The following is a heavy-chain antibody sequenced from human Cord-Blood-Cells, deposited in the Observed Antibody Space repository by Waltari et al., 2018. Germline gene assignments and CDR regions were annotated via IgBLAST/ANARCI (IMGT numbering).Heavy chain of an antibody. CDR2: MNPNSGNT. J-gene: IGHJ4*02. CDR1: GYTFPRYD. D-gene: IGHD1-26*01. CDR3: ARGSLGIGSYGY. V-gene: IGHV1-8*03. Sequence: QVQLVQSGAEVKKPGASVKVSCKASGYTFPRYDINWVRQATGQGLEWMGWMNPNSGNTGYAQKFQGRVTITRNTSISTAYMELSSLRSEDTAVYYCARGSLGIGSYGYWGQGTLVTVSS.